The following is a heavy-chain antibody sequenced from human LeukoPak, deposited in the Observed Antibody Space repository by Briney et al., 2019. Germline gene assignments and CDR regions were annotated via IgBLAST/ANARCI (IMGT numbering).Heavy chain of an antibody. D-gene: IGHD3-10*01. J-gene: IGHJ4*02. CDR2: IIPIFGTA. CDR1: GGTFSSYA. Sequence: ASVKVSCKASGGTFSSYAISWVRQAPGQGLEWMGGIIPIFGTANYAQKFQGRVTITTDESTSTAYMELSSLRSEDTAVYYCARDTARGEWAFDYWGQETLVTVSS. CDR3: ARDTARGEWAFDY. V-gene: IGHV1-69*05.